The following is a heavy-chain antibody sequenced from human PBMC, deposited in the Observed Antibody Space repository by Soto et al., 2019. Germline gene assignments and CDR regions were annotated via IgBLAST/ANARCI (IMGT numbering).Heavy chain of an antibody. D-gene: IGHD3-22*01. CDR2: ISYDGSNK. V-gene: IGHV3-30-3*01. J-gene: IGHJ6*02. CDR3: ARVGYYYDSSGRRHYYGMDV. Sequence: GGSLRLSCAASGFTFSSYAMHWVRQAPGKGLEWVAVISYDGSNKYYADSVKGRFTISRDNSKNTLYLQMNSLRAEDTVVYYCARVGYYYDSSGRRHYYGMDVWGQGTTVTVSS. CDR1: GFTFSSYA.